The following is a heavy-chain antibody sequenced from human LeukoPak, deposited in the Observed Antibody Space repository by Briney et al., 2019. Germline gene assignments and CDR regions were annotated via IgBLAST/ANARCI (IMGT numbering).Heavy chain of an antibody. CDR2: IYYSGST. J-gene: IGHJ4*02. V-gene: IGHV4-59*01. D-gene: IGHD5-24*01. CDR1: GGSISSYY. Sequence: PSETLSLTCTVSGGSISSYYWSWIRQPPGKGLEWIGYIYYSGSTNYNPSLKSRVTISVDTSKNQFSLKLSSVTVADTAVYYCARGRWRWLQFAQFDYWGQGTLVTVSS. CDR3: ARGRWRWLQFAQFDY.